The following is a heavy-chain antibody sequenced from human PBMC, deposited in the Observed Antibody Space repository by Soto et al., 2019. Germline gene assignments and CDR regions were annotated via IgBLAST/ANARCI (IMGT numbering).Heavy chain of an antibody. CDR3: AREEPRGSGSLVDY. Sequence: VKVSCKASGYIFTNYDINWVRQATGQGLEWMGWMNPNSGNTGYAQKFQGRVTMTRNTSISTAYMELSSLRSEDTAVYYCAREEPRGSGSLVDYWGQGTLVTVSS. CDR1: GYIFTNYD. CDR2: MNPNSGNT. D-gene: IGHD1-26*01. J-gene: IGHJ4*02. V-gene: IGHV1-8*01.